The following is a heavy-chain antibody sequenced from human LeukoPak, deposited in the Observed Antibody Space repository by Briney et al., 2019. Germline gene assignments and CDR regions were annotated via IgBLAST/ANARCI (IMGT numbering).Heavy chain of an antibody. V-gene: IGHV1-69*13. J-gene: IGHJ5*02. CDR2: IIPIFGTA. CDR1: GGTFSSYA. D-gene: IGHD3-22*01. CDR3: AAAVITTYWFDP. Sequence: SVKVSCKASGGTFSSYATSWVRQAPGQGLEWMGGIIPIFGTANYAQKFQGRVTITADESTSTAYMELSSLRSEDTAVYYCAAAVITTYWFDPWGQGTLVTVSS.